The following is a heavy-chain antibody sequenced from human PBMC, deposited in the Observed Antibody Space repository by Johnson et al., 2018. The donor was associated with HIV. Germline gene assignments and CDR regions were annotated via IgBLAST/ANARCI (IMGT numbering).Heavy chain of an antibody. J-gene: IGHJ3*02. D-gene: IGHD3-3*01. CDR3: ARDGGTHFNFWSGYNREGDAFDI. CDR2: IKQDGSEK. CDR1: GFTFSSYW. Sequence: EKLVESGGGLVQPGGSLRLSCAASGFTFSSYWMSWVRQAPGKGLEWVANIKQDGSEKYYVDSVKGRFTISRDNAKNSLYLQMNSLRAEDTAVYYCARDGGTHFNFWSGYNREGDAFDIWGQRTMVTVSS. V-gene: IGHV3-7*05.